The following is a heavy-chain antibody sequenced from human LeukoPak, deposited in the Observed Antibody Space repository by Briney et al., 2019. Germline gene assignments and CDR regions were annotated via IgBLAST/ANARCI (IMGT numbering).Heavy chain of an antibody. V-gene: IGHV4-30-2*01. Sequence: SETLSLTCAVSGGSISSGGYSWSWIRQPPGKGLEWIGYIYHSGSTYYNPSLKSRVTISVDRSKNQFSLKLSSVTAADTAVYYCARGRIFSSSSTLFDYWGQGTLVTVSS. CDR1: GGSISSGGYS. J-gene: IGHJ4*02. CDR3: ARGRIFSSSSTLFDY. D-gene: IGHD6-6*01. CDR2: IYHSGST.